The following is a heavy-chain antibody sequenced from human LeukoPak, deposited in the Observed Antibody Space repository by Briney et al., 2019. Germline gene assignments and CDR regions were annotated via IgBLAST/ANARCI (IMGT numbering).Heavy chain of an antibody. CDR1: GGSISSRPYY. CDR3: ARHWSLAAAYGY. J-gene: IGHJ4*02. V-gene: IGHV4-39*01. Sequence: SETLSLTCTVSGGSISSRPYYWGWIRQPPGKGLEWIGSIYYSGSTYYNPSLKSRVTISVDTSKNQFSLNLSSVTAADSAVYYCARHWSLAAAYGYWGQGTLVTVSS. D-gene: IGHD3-3*01. CDR2: IYYSGST.